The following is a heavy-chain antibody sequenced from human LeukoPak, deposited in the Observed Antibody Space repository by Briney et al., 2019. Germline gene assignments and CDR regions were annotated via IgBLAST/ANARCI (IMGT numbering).Heavy chain of an antibody. CDR3: AKDLDIVVVPAG. Sequence: GGSLRLSCAASGFTFSSYWMSWVRQAPGKGLEWVANIKQDGSEKYYVDSVKGRFTISRDNSKNTLYLQMNSLRAEDTAVYYCAKDLDIVVVPAGWGQGTLVTVSS. J-gene: IGHJ4*02. CDR1: GFTFSSYW. CDR2: IKQDGSEK. V-gene: IGHV3-7*01. D-gene: IGHD2-2*03.